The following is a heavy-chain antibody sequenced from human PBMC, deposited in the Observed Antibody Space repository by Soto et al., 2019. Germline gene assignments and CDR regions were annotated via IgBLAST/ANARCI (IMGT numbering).Heavy chain of an antibody. CDR2: VYYSGST. D-gene: IGHD3-10*01. J-gene: IGHJ6*02. CDR3: ERERITMVPAVGYYYYGSDV. CDR1: GGSISSGGYY. Sequence: QVQLQESGPGLVKPSQTLSLTCTVSGGSISSGGYYWSWIRQHPGKGLEWIGYVYYSGSTYYNPSLNSRVTISVDTSKNEFPLKLSSVSAAETAVYYFERERITMVPAVGYYYYGSDVWGQGTTVTVSS. V-gene: IGHV4-31*03.